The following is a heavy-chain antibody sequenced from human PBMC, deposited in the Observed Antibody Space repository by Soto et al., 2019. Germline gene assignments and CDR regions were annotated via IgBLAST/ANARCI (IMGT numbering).Heavy chain of an antibody. CDR2: INAAIGNT. CDR1: GYTFTNYA. CDR3: ARDFNIGGMDV. Sequence: ASVKVSCKASGYTFTNYAMHWVRQAPGQRLEWMGWINAAIGNTKYSQKFQGSVTITRDTSANTAYMELRSLRSDDTAVYYCARDFNIGGMDVWGQGTTVTVSS. V-gene: IGHV1-3*01. D-gene: IGHD5-12*01. J-gene: IGHJ6*02.